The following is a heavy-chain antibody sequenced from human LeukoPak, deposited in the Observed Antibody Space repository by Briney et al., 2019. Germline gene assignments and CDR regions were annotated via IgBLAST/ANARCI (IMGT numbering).Heavy chain of an antibody. J-gene: IGHJ4*02. Sequence: GGSLRLSCAASGFTFRSYWMSWVRQAPGKGLEWVANINQGGSVQYYMDSVKGRFTISRDDAKNSHYVQMNSLRDEDTAVYYCARVEYSGWNLEYWGQGTLVTVSS. D-gene: IGHD5-12*01. CDR1: GFTFRSYW. V-gene: IGHV3-7*01. CDR2: INQGGSVQ. CDR3: ARVEYSGWNLEY.